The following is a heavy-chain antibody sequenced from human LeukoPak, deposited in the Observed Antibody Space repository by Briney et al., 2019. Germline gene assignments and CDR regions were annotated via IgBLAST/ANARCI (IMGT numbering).Heavy chain of an antibody. D-gene: IGHD2-21*02. CDR2: ISDSGGST. CDR3: AKGRGGTCAGGCYSRVFDF. Sequence: GGSLRLSCAASGFTFSNYAMTWVRQAPGKGLEWVSIISDSGGSTMYADSVKGRFTISRDNSKNTLYLQMNSLRAEDTAVYYCAKGRGGTCAGGCYSRVFDFWGQGTPVTVSS. V-gene: IGHV3-23*01. J-gene: IGHJ4*02. CDR1: GFTFSNYA.